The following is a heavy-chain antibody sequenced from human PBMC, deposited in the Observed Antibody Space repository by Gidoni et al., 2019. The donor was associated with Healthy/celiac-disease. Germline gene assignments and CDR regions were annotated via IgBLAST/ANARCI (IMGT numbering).Heavy chain of an antibody. CDR3: ARGGIAARPGGFDY. D-gene: IGHD6-6*01. CDR2: SSSSSSTI. Sequence: EVQLVESGGGLVQHGGSLRLSCAAAGFTFSSDSMNWVRQAPGRGLEWVSYSSSSSSTIYYADSAKGRFPISRDNAKNSLYLQMNSLSAEDTAVYYCARGGIAARPGGFDYWGQGTLVTVSS. CDR1: GFTFSSDS. V-gene: IGHV3-48*01. J-gene: IGHJ4*02.